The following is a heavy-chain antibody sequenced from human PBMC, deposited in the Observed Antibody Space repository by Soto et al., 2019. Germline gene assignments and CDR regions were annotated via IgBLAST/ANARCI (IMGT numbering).Heavy chain of an antibody. J-gene: IGHJ6*02. Sequence: PXDSLTISCKGSGYSFTSYWIGLVRQMPGKGLEWMGIIYPGDSDTRYSPSFQGQVTISADKSISTAYLQWSSLKASDTAMYYCARCGAASGAGVRTIAAAGRDYYGMDVWGQGTTVTVSS. CDR3: ARCGAASGAGVRTIAAAGRDYYGMDV. CDR2: IYPGDSDT. D-gene: IGHD6-13*01. CDR1: GYSFTSYW. V-gene: IGHV5-51*01.